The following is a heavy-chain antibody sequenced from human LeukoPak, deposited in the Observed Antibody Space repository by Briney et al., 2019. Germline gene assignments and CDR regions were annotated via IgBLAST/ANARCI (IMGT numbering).Heavy chain of an antibody. CDR1: GGTFSSYT. CDR3: AAGGSSSSSDEFFQH. J-gene: IGHJ1*01. D-gene: IGHD6-6*01. Sequence: ASVKVSCKASGGTFSSYTISLVRQAPGQGLEWMGRINPNSGGTNYAQKFQGRVTMSRDTSISTAYMELTRLRSDDTAVYYCAAGGSSSSSDEFFQHWGQGTLVTVSS. V-gene: IGHV1-2*06. CDR2: INPNSGGT.